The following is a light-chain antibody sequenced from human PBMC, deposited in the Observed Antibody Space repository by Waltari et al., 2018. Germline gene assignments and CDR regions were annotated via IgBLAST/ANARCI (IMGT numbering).Light chain of an antibody. CDR1: SSDVGDYNY. CDR3: GSYTSSSPYV. J-gene: IGLJ1*01. Sequence: QSALTQPASVSGSPGQSITISCTGTSSDVGDYNYVSWYQQHPGKAPKLMIFDVSNRPSGVSYRFSGSKSGNTASLTISGLQAEDEADYYCGSYTSSSPYVFGTGTKVTVL. CDR2: DVS. V-gene: IGLV2-14*03.